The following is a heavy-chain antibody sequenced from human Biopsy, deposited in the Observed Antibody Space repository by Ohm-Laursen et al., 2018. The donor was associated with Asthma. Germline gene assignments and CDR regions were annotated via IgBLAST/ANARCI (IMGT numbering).Heavy chain of an antibody. V-gene: IGHV1-69*01. Sequence: FSVKVSCKASGDSFSNYVISWVRQAPGQGLEWMGGIIPVLGTPDHAQMFEGRVTITADESTSTAYMELSSLRSEDSAVYYCAREVSTVDYGYYYFAMDVWGQGTTVTVSS. CDR2: IIPVLGTP. J-gene: IGHJ6*02. CDR3: AREVSTVDYGYYYFAMDV. CDR1: GDSFSNYV. D-gene: IGHD4-17*01.